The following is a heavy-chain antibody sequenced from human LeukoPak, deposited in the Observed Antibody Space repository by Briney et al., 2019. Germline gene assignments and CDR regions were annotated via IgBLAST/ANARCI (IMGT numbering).Heavy chain of an antibody. CDR2: ISSSTSYI. CDR1: GFTFSGYS. J-gene: IGHJ3*02. D-gene: IGHD2-15*01. V-gene: IGHV3-21*01. Sequence: PGGSLRLSCAASGFTFSGYSMNWVRQAPGKGLEWVSSISSSTSYIYYADSVKGRFTISRDNAKNSLYLQMNSLRAEDTAVYFCARWRAHKNDIGASLDIWGQGTIVTVSS. CDR3: ARWRAHKNDIGASLDI.